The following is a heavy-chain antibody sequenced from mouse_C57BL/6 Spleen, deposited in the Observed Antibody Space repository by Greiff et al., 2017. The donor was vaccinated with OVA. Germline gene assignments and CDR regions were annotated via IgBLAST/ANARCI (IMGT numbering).Heavy chain of an antibody. CDR3: TRDSNYGDFDY. Sequence: EVKLMESGEGLVKPGGSLKLSCAASGFTFSSYAMSWVRQTPEKRLEWVAYISSGGDYIYYADTVKGRFTISRDNARNTLYLQMSSLKSEDTAMYYCTRDSNYGDFDYWGQGTTLTVSS. V-gene: IGHV5-9-1*02. CDR2: ISSGGDYI. D-gene: IGHD2-5*01. CDR1: GFTFSSYA. J-gene: IGHJ2*01.